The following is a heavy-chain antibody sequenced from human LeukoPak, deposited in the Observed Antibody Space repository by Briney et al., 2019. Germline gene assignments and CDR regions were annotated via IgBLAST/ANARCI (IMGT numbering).Heavy chain of an antibody. CDR2: INPNSGGT. Sequence: ASVKVSCKASGYTFTGYYMHWVRQAPGQGLEWMGWINPNSGGTNYAQKFQGRVTMTRDTSISTAYMELSRLRSDDTAVYYCARDQILLWFGELNWFDPWGRGTLVTVSS. J-gene: IGHJ5*02. CDR3: ARDQILLWFGELNWFDP. V-gene: IGHV1-2*02. D-gene: IGHD3-10*01. CDR1: GYTFTGYY.